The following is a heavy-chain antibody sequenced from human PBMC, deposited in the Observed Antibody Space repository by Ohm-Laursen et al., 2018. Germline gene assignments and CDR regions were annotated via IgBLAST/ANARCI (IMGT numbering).Heavy chain of an antibody. J-gene: IGHJ3*02. D-gene: IGHD3-10*02. CDR1: GDSVSSNSAT. Sequence: QTLSLTCAISGDSVSSNSATWNWIRQSPSRGLEWLGRTYYRSKWYNEYALSVKGRITINPDTSKNQISLQLNSVTPEDTAVYFCAGFTYVPDVFDIWGQGTMVTISS. V-gene: IGHV6-1*01. CDR3: AGFTYVPDVFDI. CDR2: TYYRSKWYN.